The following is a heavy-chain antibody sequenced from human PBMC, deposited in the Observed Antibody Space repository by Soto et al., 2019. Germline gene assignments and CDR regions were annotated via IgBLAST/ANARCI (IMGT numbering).Heavy chain of an antibody. Sequence: QVQLVQSGAEVKKPGSSVKVSCKASGGTFSRFAFSWVRQAPGQGLEWMGAIIPIFGAANYAQKFQGRVTVTADESTSTAYMELSGLRSEDTAVYYCAREEYRQVDHWGQGTLVTVSS. CDR2: IIPIFGAA. V-gene: IGHV1-69*01. J-gene: IGHJ5*02. CDR1: GGTFSRFA. CDR3: AREEYRQVDH. D-gene: IGHD3-16*02.